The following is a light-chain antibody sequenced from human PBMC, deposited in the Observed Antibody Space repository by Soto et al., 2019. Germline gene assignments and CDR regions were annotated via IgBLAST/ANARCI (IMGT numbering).Light chain of an antibody. CDR3: SSYTSSLTLVV. CDR1: SSDVGTYNL. CDR2: EVS. J-gene: IGLJ3*02. V-gene: IGLV2-18*02. Sequence: QSALTQPPSVSGSPGQSVTISCTGSSSDVGTYNLVSWYQQPPGTATKLIIYEVSNRPSGVPDRFSGSKSGNTACLTISGLQAEDEADYYCSSYTSSLTLVVFGGGTKLTVL.